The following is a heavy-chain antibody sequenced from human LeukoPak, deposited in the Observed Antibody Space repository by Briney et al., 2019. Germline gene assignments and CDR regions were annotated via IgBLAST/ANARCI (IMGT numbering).Heavy chain of an antibody. D-gene: IGHD6-25*01. CDR1: GYIFTGYY. CDR3: ARDHSSGWYFGY. CDR2: INPNSGGT. J-gene: IGHJ4*02. Sequence: SVKVSCKASGYIFTGYYIQWVRQAPGQGLEWMGWINPNSGGTKYAQKFQGRVTMTRDTSINTSYMELSRLTSDDTAVYYCARDHSSGWYFGYWGQGTLVTVSS. V-gene: IGHV1-2*02.